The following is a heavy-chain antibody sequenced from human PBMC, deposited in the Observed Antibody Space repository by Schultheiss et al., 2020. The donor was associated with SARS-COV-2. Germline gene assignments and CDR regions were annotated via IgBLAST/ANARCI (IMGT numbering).Heavy chain of an antibody. D-gene: IGHD3-3*01. CDR1: GGSFSGYY. CDR3: ARVRFLEWYYYYYYMDV. Sequence: TLSLTCAVYGGSFSGYYWSWIRQPPGKGLEWIGEINHSGSTNYNPSLKSRVTISVDTSKNQFSLKLSSVTAADTAVYYCARVRFLEWYYYYYYMDVWGKGTTVTVSS. CDR2: INHSGST. V-gene: IGHV4-34*01. J-gene: IGHJ6*03.